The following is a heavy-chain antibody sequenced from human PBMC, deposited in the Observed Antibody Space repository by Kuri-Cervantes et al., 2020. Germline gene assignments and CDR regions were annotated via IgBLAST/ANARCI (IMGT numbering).Heavy chain of an antibody. CDR3: ARIVDYYGSGSPRFDP. CDR1: GGTFSSYA. Sequence: SVKVSCKASGGTFSSYAISWVRQAPGQGLEWMGGIIPIFGTANYAQKFQGRVTITTDESTSTAYMELSSLRSEDTAVYYCARIVDYYGSGSPRFDPWGQGTLVTVSS. CDR2: IIPIFGTA. J-gene: IGHJ5*02. D-gene: IGHD3-10*01. V-gene: IGHV1-69*05.